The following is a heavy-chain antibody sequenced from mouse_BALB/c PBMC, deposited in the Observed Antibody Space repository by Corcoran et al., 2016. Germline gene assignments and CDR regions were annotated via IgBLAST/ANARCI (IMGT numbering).Heavy chain of an antibody. D-gene: IGHD3-3*01. CDR3: ARSGDVDY. CDR1: GFNIKDTY. Sequence: EVQLQQSGAELVKPGASVKLSCTASGFNIKDTYLHWVKQRPEQGLEWSGRIDPANGNTKDDPKFQGKATKPADTSSNTAYLQLSSLTSEDTAVYYCARSGDVDYWGQGTTLTVS. J-gene: IGHJ2*01. CDR2: IDPANGNT. V-gene: IGHV14-3*02.